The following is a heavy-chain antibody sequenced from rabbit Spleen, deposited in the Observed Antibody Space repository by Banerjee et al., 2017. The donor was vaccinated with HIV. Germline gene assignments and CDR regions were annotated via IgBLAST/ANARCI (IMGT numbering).Heavy chain of an antibody. D-gene: IGHD8-1*01. CDR3: ARDGAGGSYFAL. J-gene: IGHJ4*01. CDR1: GFSFSSGYY. V-gene: IGHV1S45*01. Sequence: QEQLEESGGGLVKPGGTLTLTCTASGFSFSSGYYMCWVRQAPGKGLEWIACIYTGSSDSTYYASWAKGRFTVSKTSSTTVSLQMTSLTAADTATYFCARDGAGGSYFALWGQGTLVTVS. CDR2: IYTGSSDST.